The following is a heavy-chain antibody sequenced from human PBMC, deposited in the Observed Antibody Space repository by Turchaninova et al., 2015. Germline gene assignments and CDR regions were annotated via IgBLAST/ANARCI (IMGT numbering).Heavy chain of an antibody. V-gene: IGHV1-18*01. J-gene: IGHJ4*02. CDR2: IDIYKGNT. CDR3: ARESGGYSYGDY. D-gene: IGHD5-18*01. CDR1: GYTFISYG. Sequence: QVQLVQSGAEVKKPGASVKVSCTAFGYTFISYGISRVRQAPGQGRDWMGRIDIYKGNTNYAQKPQSRVTMTRDTSTGTSYRELRSLRSDIAAVDYGARESGGYSYGDYWGQGTLVTVSS.